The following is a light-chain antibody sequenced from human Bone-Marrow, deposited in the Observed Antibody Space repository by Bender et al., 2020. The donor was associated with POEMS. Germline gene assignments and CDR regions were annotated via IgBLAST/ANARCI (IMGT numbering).Light chain of an antibody. CDR1: DSNFGGNN. Sequence: QSVLTQPPSASGTPGQSVIISCSGTDSNFGGNNVNWYQHLPGTAPRLVVYSNYQRPSGISNRFSGSKSGNTASLTISGLQAEDEADYYCSSYTSSSTWVFGGGTNLAVL. CDR2: SNY. V-gene: IGLV1-44*01. J-gene: IGLJ3*02. CDR3: SSYTSSSTWV.